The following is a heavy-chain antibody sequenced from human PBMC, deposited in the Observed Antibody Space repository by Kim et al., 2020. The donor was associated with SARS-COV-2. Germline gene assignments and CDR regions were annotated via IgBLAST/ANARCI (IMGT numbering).Heavy chain of an antibody. CDR2: ISWNSVSI. Sequence: GGSLRLSCAASGFTFGDSAMHWVRQAPGKGLEWVSGISWNSVSIGYADSVNGRFTISRDNAKNSLYLQMNSLRAEDTALYYCAKDSGGWYNGYFDLWGRGTLVTVSS. CDR3: AKDSGGWYNGYFDL. CDR1: GFTFGDSA. V-gene: IGHV3-9*01. J-gene: IGHJ2*01. D-gene: IGHD6-19*01.